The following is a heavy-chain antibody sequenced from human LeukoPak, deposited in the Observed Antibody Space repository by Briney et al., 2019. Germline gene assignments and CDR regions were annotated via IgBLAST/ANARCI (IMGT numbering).Heavy chain of an antibody. V-gene: IGHV3-21*01. Sequence: PGGSLRLSCAASGFTFSSYSMNWVRQAPGKGLEWVSSISSGSSNIYHADSVKGRFTISRDNAKNSLYLQMNSLRAEDTAVYYCARDTYYYDSSSYYYPGGCDYWGQGTLVTVSS. CDR2: ISSGSSNI. CDR1: GFTFSSYS. D-gene: IGHD3-22*01. J-gene: IGHJ4*02. CDR3: ARDTYYYDSSSYYYPGGCDY.